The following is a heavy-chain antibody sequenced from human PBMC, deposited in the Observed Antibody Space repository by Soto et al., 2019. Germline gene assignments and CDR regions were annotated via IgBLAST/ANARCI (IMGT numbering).Heavy chain of an antibody. D-gene: IGHD3-3*01. CDR3: AVDVGVLWSGTSLIQH. V-gene: IGHV3-23*01. J-gene: IGHJ1*01. CDR1: GFTFRSSV. CDR2: ISGSGGRT. Sequence: EVQLLESGGGFVPPGGSLRLSCAATGFTFRSSVMSWVRQAPGKGLEWVSHISGSGGRTYYSDSVKGRVTISIDNSQDTVYLQMHSLRAEDTAGYFCAVDVGVLWSGTSLIQHWGPGTLVSVSS.